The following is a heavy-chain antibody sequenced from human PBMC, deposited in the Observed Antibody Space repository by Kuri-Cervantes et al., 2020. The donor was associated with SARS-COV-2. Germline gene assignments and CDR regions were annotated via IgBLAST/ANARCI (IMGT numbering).Heavy chain of an antibody. CDR2: FYYTGST. CDR3: XRRREAITXXGRYFDY. CDR1: GGSISSSSSYF. Sequence: SETLSLTCTVSGGSISSSSSYFWGWIRQPPGSGLDFIGNFYYTGSTYYNPSLKSLVTISVDPSKKQFALKLRSVTAADTAIYYCXRRREAITXXGRYFDYWGQGALVTVSS. V-gene: IGHV4-39*01. J-gene: IGHJ4*02. D-gene: IGHD1-26*01.